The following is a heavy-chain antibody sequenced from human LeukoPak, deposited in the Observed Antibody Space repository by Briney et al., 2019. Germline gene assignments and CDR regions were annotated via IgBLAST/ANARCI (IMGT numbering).Heavy chain of an antibody. CDR2: ISGSGGST. D-gene: IGHD1-26*01. CDR1: GFTFSSYA. J-gene: IGHJ3*02. CDR3: ARDRGARNAFDI. V-gene: IGHV3-23*01. Sequence: GGSLRLSCAASGFTFSSYAMSWVRQAPGKGLEWVSAISGSGGSTYYADSVKGRFTISRDNSKNTLYLQMNSLRAEDTAVYYCARDRGARNAFDIWGQGTMVTVSS.